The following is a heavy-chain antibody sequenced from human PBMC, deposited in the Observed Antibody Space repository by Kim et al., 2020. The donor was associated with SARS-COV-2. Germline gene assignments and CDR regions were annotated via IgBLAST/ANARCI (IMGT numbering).Heavy chain of an antibody. CDR3: ARHETYYYDSSGYYYRY. CDR1: GGSISSSSYY. Sequence: SETLSLTCTVSGGSISSSSYYWGWIRQPPGKGLEWIGSIYYSGSTYYNPSLKSRVTISVDTSKNQFSLKLSSVTAADTAVYYCARHETYYYDSSGYYYRYWGQGTLVTVSS. CDR2: IYYSGST. D-gene: IGHD3-22*01. V-gene: IGHV4-39*01. J-gene: IGHJ4*02.